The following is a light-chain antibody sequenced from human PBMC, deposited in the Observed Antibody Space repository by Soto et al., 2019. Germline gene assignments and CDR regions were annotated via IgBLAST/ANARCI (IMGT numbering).Light chain of an antibody. J-gene: IGKJ1*01. CDR3: PQYHSYWT. CDR2: DDS. Sequence: QMTQSPSTLSASVGDRSTITCRASQNIRSRLAWFQQKPGKSPKLLIYDDSSLESGVPQRFSGSGSGTEFTLTISSLQTDDFSTYYCPQYHSYWTFGQGTKVDIK. CDR1: QNIRSR. V-gene: IGKV1-5*01.